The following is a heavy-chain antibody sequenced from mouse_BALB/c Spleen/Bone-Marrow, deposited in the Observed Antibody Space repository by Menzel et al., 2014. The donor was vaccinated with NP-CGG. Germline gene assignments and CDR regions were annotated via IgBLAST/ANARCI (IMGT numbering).Heavy chain of an antibody. V-gene: IGHV1S81*02. CDR3: ARRGDYYGAMDY. J-gene: IGHJ4*01. CDR1: GYTFTNYW. D-gene: IGHD1-1*01. CDR2: INPTNGRS. Sequence: QVQLQQSGAELVKPGASVKLSCEASGYTFTNYWMHWVNQRPGQGLERIGEINPTNGRSNYNEKFKSKATLTVDKSSSTAYMQLSSLTSEDSAVYYCARRGDYYGAMDYWGQGTSVTVSS.